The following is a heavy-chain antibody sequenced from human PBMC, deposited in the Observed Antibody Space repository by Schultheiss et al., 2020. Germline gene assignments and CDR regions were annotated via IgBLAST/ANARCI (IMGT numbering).Heavy chain of an antibody. CDR2: IDYTENT. V-gene: IGHV4-39*01. Sequence: SQTLSLTCTVSGGSISSSSYYWGWIRQPPGKGLEWIGSIDYTENTYYNPSLKSRLTMSVDTSKNQFSLKLSSVTAADTAVYYCTRHRRNCGSARCYPVGYYYYRLDVWGQGTTVTVSS. D-gene: IGHD2-2*01. CDR1: GGSISSSSYY. J-gene: IGHJ6*02. CDR3: TRHRRNCGSARCYPVGYYYYRLDV.